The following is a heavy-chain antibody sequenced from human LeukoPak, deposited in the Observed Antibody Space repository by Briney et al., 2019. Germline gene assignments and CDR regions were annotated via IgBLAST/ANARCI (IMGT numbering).Heavy chain of an antibody. J-gene: IGHJ4*02. CDR3: ATGEVEMATSLGY. V-gene: IGHV3-11*01. Sequence: GGSLRLSCAASGFTFSDYYMSWLRQAPGKGLEWVSYISSSGSTIYYADSVKGRFTISRDNAKNSLYLQMNSLRAEDTAVYYCATGEVEMATSLGYWGQGTLVTVSS. CDR1: GFTFSDYY. CDR2: ISSSGSTI. D-gene: IGHD5-24*01.